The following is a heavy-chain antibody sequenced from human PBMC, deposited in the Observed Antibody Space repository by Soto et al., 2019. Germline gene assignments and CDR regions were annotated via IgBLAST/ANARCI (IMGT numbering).Heavy chain of an antibody. D-gene: IGHD6-13*01. CDR2: ISYDGSNK. V-gene: IGHV3-30-3*01. J-gene: IGHJ6*02. Sequence: GGSLRLSCAASGFTFSSYAMHWVRQAPGKGLEWVAVISYDGSNKYYADSVKGRFTIPRDNSKNTLYLQMNSLRAEDTAVYYCARDRGQQQLVWRYYYGMDVWGQGTTVTVSS. CDR3: ARDRGQQQLVWRYYYGMDV. CDR1: GFTFSSYA.